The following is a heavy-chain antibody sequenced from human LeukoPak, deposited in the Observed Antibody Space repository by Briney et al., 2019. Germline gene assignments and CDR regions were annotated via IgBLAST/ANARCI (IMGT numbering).Heavy chain of an antibody. J-gene: IGHJ4*02. CDR3: ARDRGAAAGIFVY. Sequence: TPSLTPTLSLGSLFRGGYYSGSVRQHPGNCLDWLGYIYYSGSTYYNRSLKGRVTISVDTSKNQFSLTLSSVTAAGTAVYYCARDRGAAAGIFVYWGQGTLVTVSS. CDR2: IYYSGST. D-gene: IGHD6-13*01. V-gene: IGHV4-31*03. CDR1: LGSLFRGGYY.